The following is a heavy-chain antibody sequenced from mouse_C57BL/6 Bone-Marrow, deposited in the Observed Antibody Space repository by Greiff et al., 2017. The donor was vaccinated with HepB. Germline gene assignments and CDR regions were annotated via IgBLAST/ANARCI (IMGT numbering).Heavy chain of an antibody. V-gene: IGHV1-76*01. J-gene: IGHJ1*03. CDR3: ARWDYGSSWYFDV. Sequence: QVQLQQSGAELVRPGASVKLSCKASGYTFTDYYINWVKQRPGQGLEWIARIYPGSGNTYYNEKFKGKATLTAEKSSSTAYMQRSSLTSEDSAVYLCARWDYGSSWYFDVWGTGTTLTVSS. D-gene: IGHD1-1*01. CDR1: GYTFTDYY. CDR2: IYPGSGNT.